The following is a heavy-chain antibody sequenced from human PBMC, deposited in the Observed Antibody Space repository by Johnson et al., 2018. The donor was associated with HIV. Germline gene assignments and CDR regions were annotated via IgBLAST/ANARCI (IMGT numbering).Heavy chain of an antibody. D-gene: IGHD3-10*01. CDR1: GFTFSNYA. J-gene: IGHJ3*01. CDR3: AKTRMGGILDAFDL. CDR2: ITYDGTNK. Sequence: QVQLVESGGGVVQPGRSLRLSCTASGFTFSNYAIHWVRQAPGKGLEWVAGITYDGTNKYYADSVNGRFTLSRDNSKNTLDLQMNSLTIEDTAVFYCAKTRMGGILDAFDLWGQGTMVIVS. V-gene: IGHV3-30*18.